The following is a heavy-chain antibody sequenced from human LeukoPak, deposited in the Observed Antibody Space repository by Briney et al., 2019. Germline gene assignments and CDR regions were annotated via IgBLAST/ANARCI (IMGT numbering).Heavy chain of an antibody. CDR3: AKGPSFSYYYMDV. V-gene: IGHV3-11*01. Sequence: GGSLRLSCAASGFTFSDYYMSWIRQAPGKGLEWVSYISSSGSTIYYADSVKGRFTISRDNAKNSLYLQMNSLRAEDTALYYCAKGPSFSYYYMDVWGKGTTVTVSS. J-gene: IGHJ6*03. CDR2: ISSSGSTI. CDR1: GFTFSDYY.